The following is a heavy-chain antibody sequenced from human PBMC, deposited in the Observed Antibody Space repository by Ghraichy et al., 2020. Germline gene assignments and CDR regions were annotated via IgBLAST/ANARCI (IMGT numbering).Heavy chain of an antibody. CDR3: ARDLFRGHGRMDY. V-gene: IGHV3-33*01. CDR2: IWYDGSDK. D-gene: IGHD5-12*01. CDR1: GFTFRSYG. Sequence: GESLNISCAASGFTFRSYGMHWVRQAPGKGLEWVSVIWYDGSDKYYADSVKGRFTVSRDNSKNILSLQMKSLRVEDTAVYYCARDLFRGHGRMDYWGQGTLVTVFS. J-gene: IGHJ4*02.